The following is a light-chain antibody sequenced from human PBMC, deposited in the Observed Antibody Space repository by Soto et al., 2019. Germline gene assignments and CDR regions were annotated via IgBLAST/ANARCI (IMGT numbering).Light chain of an antibody. CDR1: QNINSY. CDR3: QQLYTYPLT. J-gene: IGKJ4*01. CDR2: AAS. Sequence: DIQMTQSPSSLSASVGDRVTITCRARQNINSYLNWYQQKPGKAPKLLIYAASSLQSGVPSRFSGSGSGTEFALTITSLQPEDFAAYYCQQLYTYPLTFGGGTKVDI. V-gene: IGKV1-39*01.